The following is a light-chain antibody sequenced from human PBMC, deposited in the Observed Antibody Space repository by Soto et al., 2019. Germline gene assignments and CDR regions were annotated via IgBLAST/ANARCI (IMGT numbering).Light chain of an antibody. CDR2: GAS. J-gene: IGKJ1*01. Sequence: EIVMTQSPATLSVSPGERATLSCRASQSVSNNLAWYQKKPGQAPRLLIYGASTRATGIPARFSGSGSGTKFTLTISSLQSEDFEVYYCQQYNNWWTFGQGTRVEIK. V-gene: IGKV3-15*01. CDR1: QSVSNN. CDR3: QQYNNWWT.